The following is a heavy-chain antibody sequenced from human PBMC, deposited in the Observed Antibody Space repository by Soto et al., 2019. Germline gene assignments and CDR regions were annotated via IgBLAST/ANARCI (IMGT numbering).Heavy chain of an antibody. D-gene: IGHD3-10*01. J-gene: IGHJ6*02. Sequence: QVQLVESGGGVVPAEMSLSLSCAASGFTFSTYGVHWVRQAPGKGLEWVAVIWSDGSNEYYADSVKGRFTISRDKSKNTLFLQMDSLATADTAVYYCARDIMVRGRSYYGMDVWGQGTTVTVSS. V-gene: IGHV3-33*01. CDR2: IWSDGSNE. CDR3: ARDIMVRGRSYYGMDV. CDR1: GFTFSTYG.